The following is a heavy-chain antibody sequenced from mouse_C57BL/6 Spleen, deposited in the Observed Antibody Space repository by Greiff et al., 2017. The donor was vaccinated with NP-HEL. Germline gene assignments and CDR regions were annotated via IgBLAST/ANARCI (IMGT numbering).Heavy chain of an antibody. V-gene: IGHV1-42*01. D-gene: IGHD2-3*01. CDR1: GYSFTGYY. CDR3: ASHDGGFAY. CDR2: INPSTGGT. J-gene: IGHJ3*01. Sequence: VQLQQSGPELVKPGASVKISCKASGYSFTGYYMNWVKQSPEKSLEWIGEINPSTGGTTYNQKFKAKATLTVDKSSSTAYMQLKSLTSEDSAVYYCASHDGGFAYWGQGTLVTVSA.